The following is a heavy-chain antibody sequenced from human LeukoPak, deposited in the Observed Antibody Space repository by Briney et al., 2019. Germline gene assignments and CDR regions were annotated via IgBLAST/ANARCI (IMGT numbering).Heavy chain of an antibody. V-gene: IGHV3-74*01. Sequence: GGSLRLSRAASGFTFSSYWMHWVRQAPGKGLMWVSRIKSDGSETSYADSVRGRFTISRDNARNTLYLQINSLRPEDTAIYYCASDRVFYGLDVWGQGTTVTVSS. CDR3: ASDRVFYGLDV. J-gene: IGHJ6*02. CDR2: IKSDGSET. CDR1: GFTFSSYW.